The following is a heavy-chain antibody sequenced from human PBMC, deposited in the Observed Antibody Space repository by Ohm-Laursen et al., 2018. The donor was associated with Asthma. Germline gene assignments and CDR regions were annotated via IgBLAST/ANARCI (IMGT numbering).Heavy chain of an antibody. CDR2: IYHTGNT. CDR1: GDSISSGDNY. J-gene: IGHJ4*02. D-gene: IGHD3-22*01. CDR3: ARARHTSYEESSGYYCFDY. V-gene: IGHV4-31*03. Sequence: SQTLSLTCTASGDSISSGDNYWSWIRQHPGKGLDWIGYIYHTGNTYYNPSLKSRFTISVDTSKNQFSLRLSSVTAADTAVYYCARARHTSYEESSGYYCFDYWGQGTLVTVSS.